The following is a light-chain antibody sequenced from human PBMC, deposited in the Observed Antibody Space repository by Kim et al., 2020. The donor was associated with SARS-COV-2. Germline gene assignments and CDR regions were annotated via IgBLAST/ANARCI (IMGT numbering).Light chain of an antibody. J-gene: IGLJ2*01. CDR1: SSAVESYF. V-gene: IGLV6-57*03. Sequence: KTVTISCSRSSSAVESYFVQWFQRRPGSAPTTVIYADDRRPSGVPDRFSGSIDSSSNSASLTISGLQTEDEADYFCHSYDSTNHVIFGGGTQLTVL. CDR2: ADD. CDR3: HSYDSTNHVI.